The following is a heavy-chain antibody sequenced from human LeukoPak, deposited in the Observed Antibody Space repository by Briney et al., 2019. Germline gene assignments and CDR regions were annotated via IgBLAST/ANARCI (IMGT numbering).Heavy chain of an antibody. D-gene: IGHD3-10*01. J-gene: IGHJ4*02. Sequence: PSETLSLTCTVSGGSISSYYWSWIWQPPGKGLEWIGYIYYSGSTNYNPSLKSRVTISVDTSKNQFSLKLSSVTATDTAVYYCARHAGYYDSESPDYFDCWGQGTLVTVSS. CDR1: GGSISSYY. V-gene: IGHV4-59*08. CDR2: IYYSGST. CDR3: ARHAGYYDSESPDYFDC.